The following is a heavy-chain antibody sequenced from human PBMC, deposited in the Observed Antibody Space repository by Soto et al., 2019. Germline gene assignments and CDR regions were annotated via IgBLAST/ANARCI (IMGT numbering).Heavy chain of an antibody. J-gene: IGHJ6*02. CDR2: IIPMFETV. Sequence: SVKVSRKASGCTFDNYAVSWVRPTPGQGLEWMGGIIPMFETVHYAQRFQGGLTLAADESTSTAYMELTSLPSAETAIYFFLRGLRTSNYGMDVWGQGTTVTVSS. CDR3: LRGLRTSNYGMDV. CDR1: GCTFDNYA. D-gene: IGHD3-3*01. V-gene: IGHV1-69*13.